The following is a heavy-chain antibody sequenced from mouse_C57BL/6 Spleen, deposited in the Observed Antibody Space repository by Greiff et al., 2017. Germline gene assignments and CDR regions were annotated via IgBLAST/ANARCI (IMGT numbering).Heavy chain of an antibody. J-gene: IGHJ4*01. CDR1: GFSFSDYG. CDR3: ARRWLLRDYAMDY. Sequence: VQLQQSGGGLVKPGGSLKLSCAASGFSFSDYGMHWVRQAPEKGLEWVAYISSGSSTIYYADTVKGRFTISRDNAKNTLFLQMTSLRSEDTAMYCCARRWLLRDYAMDYWGQGTTVTVSS. V-gene: IGHV5-17*01. CDR2: ISSGSSTI. D-gene: IGHD2-3*01.